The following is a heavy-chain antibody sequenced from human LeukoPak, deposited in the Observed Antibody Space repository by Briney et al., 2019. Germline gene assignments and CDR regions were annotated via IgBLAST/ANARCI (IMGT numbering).Heavy chain of an antibody. Sequence: GGSRRLSCPASGSTFTNAWMTWDRQPPGKGLEWVGRIKSKTDGGTTDYAAPVKGRFTISRDDSKNTLYLQMNSLKTEDTAVYYCTTVHPDGYNYGDYWGQGALLTVSS. D-gene: IGHD5-24*01. V-gene: IGHV3-15*01. CDR2: IKSKTDGGTT. CDR1: GSTFTNAW. J-gene: IGHJ4*02. CDR3: TTVHPDGYNYGDY.